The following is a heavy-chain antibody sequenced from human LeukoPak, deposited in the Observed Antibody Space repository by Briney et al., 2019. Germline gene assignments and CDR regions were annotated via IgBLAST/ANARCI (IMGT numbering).Heavy chain of an antibody. CDR1: GYTLTSYG. V-gene: IGHV1-18*01. CDR3: ARDPVLWFGELLYHFDY. D-gene: IGHD3-10*01. J-gene: IGHJ4*02. CDR2: ISAYNGNT. Sequence: ASVKVSCKASGYTLTSYGISWVRQAPGQGLEWMGWISAYNGNTNYAQKLQGRVTMTTDTSTSTAYMELRSLRSDDTAVYYCARDPVLWFGELLYHFDYWGQGTLVTVSS.